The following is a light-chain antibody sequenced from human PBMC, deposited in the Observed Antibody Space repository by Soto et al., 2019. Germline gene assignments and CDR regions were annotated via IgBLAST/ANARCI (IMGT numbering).Light chain of an antibody. V-gene: IGKV1-39*01. Sequence: DIQMTQSPSSLSASVGDRVTITCRASQSISTYLNWYQHKPGKAPKLLISTTSSLQSGVPSRFSGSGSGTDFTLTISSLQPEDFATYYCQQSYSAPEKTFGQGTKVEIK. J-gene: IGKJ1*01. CDR3: QQSYSAPEKT. CDR2: TTS. CDR1: QSISTY.